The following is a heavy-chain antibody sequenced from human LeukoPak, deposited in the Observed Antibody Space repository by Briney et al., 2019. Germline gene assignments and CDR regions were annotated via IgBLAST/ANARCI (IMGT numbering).Heavy chain of an antibody. Sequence: GSLRLSCAASGFSFSSFAMTWVRQAPGKGLEWVSSITGGHYPTYNTDSVKGRFTISRDNSKNTLYLQMNSLRADDTAVYYCTKDPNGDYVGAFDPWGQGTLVTVSS. CDR3: TKDPNGDYVGAFDP. CDR1: GFSFSSFA. V-gene: IGHV3-23*01. D-gene: IGHD4-17*01. CDR2: ITGGHYPT. J-gene: IGHJ5*02.